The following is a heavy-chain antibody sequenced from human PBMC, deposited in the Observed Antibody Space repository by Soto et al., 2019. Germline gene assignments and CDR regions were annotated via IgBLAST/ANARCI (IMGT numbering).Heavy chain of an antibody. J-gene: IGHJ3*02. CDR3: ARRRIRDSSGYAFDI. Sequence: SETLSLTCTVSGGSISSYYWSWIRQPPGKGLEWIGYIYYSGSTNYNPSLKSRVTISVDTSKNRFSLKLSSVTAADTAVYYCARRRIRDSSGYAFDIWGQGTMVTVSS. CDR2: IYYSGST. CDR1: GGSISSYY. V-gene: IGHV4-59*08. D-gene: IGHD3-22*01.